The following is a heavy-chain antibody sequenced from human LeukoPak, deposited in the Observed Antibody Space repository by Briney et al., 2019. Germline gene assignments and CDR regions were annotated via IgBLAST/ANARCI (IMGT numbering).Heavy chain of an antibody. J-gene: IGHJ4*02. CDR1: GFTFSSYA. D-gene: IGHD2-15*01. Sequence: GSLRLSCAASGFTFSSYAMHWVRQAPGKGLEWVAVISYDGSNKYYADSVKGRFTISRDNSKNTLYLQMNSLRAEDTAVYYCARENLGYCSGGSCYYFDYWGQGTLVTVSS. V-gene: IGHV3-30*14. CDR2: ISYDGSNK. CDR3: ARENLGYCSGGSCYYFDY.